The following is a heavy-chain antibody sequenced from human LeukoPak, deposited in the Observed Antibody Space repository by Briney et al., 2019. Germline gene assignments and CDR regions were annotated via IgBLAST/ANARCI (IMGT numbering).Heavy chain of an antibody. CDR3: ARDESGSYLAADAFDI. CDR1: GCSISSYY. Sequence: SETLSLTCTASGCSISSYYWSWIRQPPGKGLEWIGYIYYSGSTNYNPSLKSRVTISVDTSKNQLSLKMSSVTAADTAVYYCARDESGSYLAADAFDIWGQGTMVSVSS. D-gene: IGHD1-26*01. V-gene: IGHV4-59*01. J-gene: IGHJ3*02. CDR2: IYYSGST.